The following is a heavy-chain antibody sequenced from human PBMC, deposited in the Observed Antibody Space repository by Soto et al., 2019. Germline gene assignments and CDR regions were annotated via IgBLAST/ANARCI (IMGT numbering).Heavy chain of an antibody. CDR3: ARTEPVTTYGDYYYYYGMDV. J-gene: IGHJ6*02. V-gene: IGHV1-3*01. Sequence: QVQLVQSGAEVKKPGASVKVSCKASGYTFTSYAMHWVRQAPGQRLEWMGWINAGNGNTKYSQKFQGRVTITRDTSGSTAYMELRSLRSEDAAVYYCARTEPVTTYGDYYYYYGMDVWGQGTTVTVSS. CDR1: GYTFTSYA. D-gene: IGHD4-17*01. CDR2: INAGNGNT.